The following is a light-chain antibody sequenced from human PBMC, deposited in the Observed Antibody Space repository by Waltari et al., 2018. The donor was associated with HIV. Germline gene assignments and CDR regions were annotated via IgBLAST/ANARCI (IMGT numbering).Light chain of an antibody. CDR2: WAS. J-gene: IGKJ4*01. CDR3: QQYYTPGPT. CDR1: RTILYSSGNRDC. V-gene: IGKV4-1*01. Sequence: DIVMTQSPNSLAVSLGERATINCRSSRTILYSSGNRDCLAWYQQKPGQSPKVLIYWASTRASGVPDRFSGSGSGTNVSLTISALQSDDVALYYCQQYYTPGPTFGGGTKVEIK.